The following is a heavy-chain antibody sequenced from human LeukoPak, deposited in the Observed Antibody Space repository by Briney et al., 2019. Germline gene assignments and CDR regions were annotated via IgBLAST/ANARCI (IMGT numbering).Heavy chain of an antibody. CDR1: GFTFGDYA. D-gene: IGHD6-19*01. CDR3: GSGSGWYSPDY. CDR2: SRSKAYGGTT. V-gene: IGHV3-49*03. Sequence: GSLRLSCTASGFTFGDYAMSWFRQAPGKGLEWVGFSRSKAYGGTTEYAASVKGRFTISRDDSKNIVYLQMNSLKTEDTAVYYCGSGSGWYSPDYWGQGTLVTVSS. J-gene: IGHJ4*02.